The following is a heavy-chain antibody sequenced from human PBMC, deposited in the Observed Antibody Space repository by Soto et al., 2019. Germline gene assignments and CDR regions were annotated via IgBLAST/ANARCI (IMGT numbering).Heavy chain of an antibody. CDR1: GGSFSGYY. Sequence: PSETLSLTCAVYGGSFSGYYWSWIRQPPGKGLEWIGEINHSGSTNYNPSLKSRVTISVDTSKNQFSLKLSSVTAADTAVYYCARGRAVTMSRYFLFNYYYGMDVWGQGTTVTVSS. V-gene: IGHV4-34*01. D-gene: IGHD3-9*01. CDR3: ARGRAVTMSRYFLFNYYYGMDV. J-gene: IGHJ6*02. CDR2: INHSGST.